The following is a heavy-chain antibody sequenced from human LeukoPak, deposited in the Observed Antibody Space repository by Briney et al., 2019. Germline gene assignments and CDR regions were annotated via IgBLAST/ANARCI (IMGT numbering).Heavy chain of an antibody. D-gene: IGHD3-22*01. V-gene: IGHV4-34*01. Sequence: SETLSLTCAVYGGSFSGYYWSWIRQPPGKGLEWIGEINHSGSTNYNPSLKSRVTISVDMAKNQFSLKLSSVTAADTAVYYCARGTAYYYGFDYWGQGTLVTVSS. J-gene: IGHJ4*02. CDR2: INHSGST. CDR1: GGSFSGYY. CDR3: ARGTAYYYGFDY.